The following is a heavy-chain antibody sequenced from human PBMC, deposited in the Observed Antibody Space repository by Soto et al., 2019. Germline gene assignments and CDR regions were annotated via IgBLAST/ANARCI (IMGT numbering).Heavy chain of an antibody. V-gene: IGHV3-33*01. CDR1: GFTFSSYG. Sequence: QVQLVESGGGVVQPGRSLRLSCAASGFTFSSYGMHWVRQAPGKGLEWVAVIWYDGSNKYYADSVKGRFIISRDNSKNTLYLQMNSLRAEDTAVYYCARDSVYSGYGDYWGQGTLVTVSS. CDR2: IWYDGSNK. D-gene: IGHD5-12*01. J-gene: IGHJ4*02. CDR3: ARDSVYSGYGDY.